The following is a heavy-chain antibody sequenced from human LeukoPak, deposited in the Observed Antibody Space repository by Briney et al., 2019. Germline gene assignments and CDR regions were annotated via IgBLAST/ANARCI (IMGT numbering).Heavy chain of an antibody. CDR1: GFTFSSIA. V-gene: IGHV3-23*01. D-gene: IGHD1-1*01. J-gene: IGHJ4*02. CDR2: IRSNGDTA. Sequence: GGSLRLSCAASGFTFSSIAMTWVRQAPGKGLEWVSTIRSNGDTAYNADSVRGRFAISRDNSKNALFLQMNRLRVEDTARYYCAKGQELDDGVFDSWGQGTLVTVSS. CDR3: AKGQELDDGVFDS.